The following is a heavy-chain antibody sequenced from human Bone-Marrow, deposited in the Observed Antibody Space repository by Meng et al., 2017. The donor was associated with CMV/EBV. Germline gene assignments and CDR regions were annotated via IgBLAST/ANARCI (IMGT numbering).Heavy chain of an antibody. J-gene: IGHJ4*02. CDR2: INPNSGGT. CDR3: ARVYYYDSSGLSY. Sequence: ASVKVSCKASGYTFTGYYMHWVRQAPGQGLEWMGWINPNSGGTNYAQKFQGRVTMTRDTSISTAYMELSRLRSDDTAVYYCARVYYYDSSGLSYWGQGKLVYVSS. V-gene: IGHV1-2*02. D-gene: IGHD3-22*01. CDR1: GYTFTGYY.